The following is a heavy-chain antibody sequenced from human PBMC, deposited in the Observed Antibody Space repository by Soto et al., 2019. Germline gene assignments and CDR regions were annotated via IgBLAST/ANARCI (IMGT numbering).Heavy chain of an antibody. V-gene: IGHV1-18*01. J-gene: IGHJ6*02. Sequence: ASVKVSCKASGYTFTSYGISWVRQAPGQGLDWMGWISAYNGNTNYAQKLQGRVTMTTDTSTSTAYMELRSLRSDDTAVYYCARVGPIVATIKYYYYGMDVWGQGTTVTVSS. CDR3: ARVGPIVATIKYYYYGMDV. D-gene: IGHD5-12*01. CDR2: ISAYNGNT. CDR1: GYTFTSYG.